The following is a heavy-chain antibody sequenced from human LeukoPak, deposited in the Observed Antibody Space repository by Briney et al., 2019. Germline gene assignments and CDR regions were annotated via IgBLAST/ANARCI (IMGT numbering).Heavy chain of an antibody. CDR1: GGSISSYY. CDR3: ARAFRGYSGYESPGY. D-gene: IGHD5-12*01. CDR2: IYYSGST. J-gene: IGHJ4*02. V-gene: IGHV4-59*01. Sequence: SETLSLTCTVSGGSISSYYWSWIRQPPGKGLEWIGYIYYSGSTNYNPSLKSRVTISVDTSKNQFSLKLSSVTAADTAVYYCARAFRGYSGYESPGYWGQGTLVTVSS.